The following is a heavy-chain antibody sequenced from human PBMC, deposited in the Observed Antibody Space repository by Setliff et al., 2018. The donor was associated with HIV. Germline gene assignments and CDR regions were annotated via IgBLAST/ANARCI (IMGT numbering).Heavy chain of an antibody. CDR2: INHSGST. CDR1: GGSFSGYY. J-gene: IGHJ3*02. D-gene: IGHD3-16*02. Sequence: SETLSLTCAVYGGSFSGYYWSWIRQPPGKGLEWIGEINHSGSTNYNPSFKSRVTISVDTSKNQFSLKLSSVTAADTAVYYCARESLNLGELSSNPDASDIWGQGTMVTVSS. V-gene: IGHV4-34*01. CDR3: ARESLNLGELSSNPDASDI.